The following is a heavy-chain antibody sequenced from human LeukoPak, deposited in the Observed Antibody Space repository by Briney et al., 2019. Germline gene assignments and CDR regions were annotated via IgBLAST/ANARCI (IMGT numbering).Heavy chain of an antibody. Sequence: SETLSLTCAVYGGSFSGYYWSWIRQPPGKGLEWIGYIYYSGSTNYNPSLKSRVTISVDTSKNQFSLKLSSVTAADTAVYYCARENWNKPKIYYFDYWGQGTLVTVSS. CDR3: ARENWNKPKIYYFDY. J-gene: IGHJ4*02. CDR1: GGSFSGYY. D-gene: IGHD1/OR15-1a*01. CDR2: IYYSGST. V-gene: IGHV4-34*01.